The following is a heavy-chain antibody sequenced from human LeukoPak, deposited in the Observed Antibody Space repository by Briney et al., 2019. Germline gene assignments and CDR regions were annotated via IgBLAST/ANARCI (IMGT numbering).Heavy chain of an antibody. Sequence: GGSLRLSCAASGFTFSSYWMTWVRQAPGKGLEWVSAISGSGGSTYYADSVKGRFTISRDNSKNTLYLQMNSLRAEDTAVYYCAKAVDTAMVTGFDYWGQGTLVTVSS. CDR2: ISGSGGST. CDR1: GFTFSSYW. V-gene: IGHV3-23*01. J-gene: IGHJ4*02. CDR3: AKAVDTAMVTGFDY. D-gene: IGHD5-18*01.